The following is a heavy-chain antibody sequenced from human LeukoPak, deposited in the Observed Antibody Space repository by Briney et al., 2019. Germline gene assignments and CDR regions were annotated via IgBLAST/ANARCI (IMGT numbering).Heavy chain of an antibody. CDR1: GFTFDDYA. J-gene: IGHJ4*02. CDR3: AKVAARGPIPDY. Sequence: GGSLRLSCAASGFTFDDYAMHWVRQAPGKGLEWVSPISGDGGSTYYADSVKGRFTISRDNSKNSLYLQMNSLRTEDTALYYCAKVAARGPIPDYWGQGTLVTVSS. D-gene: IGHD2-15*01. CDR2: ISGDGGST. V-gene: IGHV3-43*02.